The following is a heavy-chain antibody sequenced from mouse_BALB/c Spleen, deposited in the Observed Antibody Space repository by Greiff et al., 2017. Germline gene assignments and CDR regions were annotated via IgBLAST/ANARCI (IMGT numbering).Heavy chain of an antibody. CDR3: ARGNYGSSPYYAMDY. V-gene: IGHV1-20*02. CDR1: GYSFTGYF. D-gene: IGHD1-1*01. CDR2: INPYNGDT. J-gene: IGHJ4*01. Sequence: EVQLQQSGPELVKPGASVKISCKASGYSFTGYFMNWVMQSHGKSLEWIGRINPYNGDTFYNQKFKGKATLTVDKSSSTAHMELRSLASEDSAVYYCARGNYGSSPYYAMDYWGQGTSVTVSS.